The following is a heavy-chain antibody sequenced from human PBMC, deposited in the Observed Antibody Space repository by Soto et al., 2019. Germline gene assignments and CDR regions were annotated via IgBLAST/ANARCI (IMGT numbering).Heavy chain of an antibody. CDR1: AGSVSGGSYW. J-gene: IGHJ6*02. Sequence: SQTLSLTCTLAAGSVSGGSYWWSWTRQTTGKGLEWIGYIYYSGSTNYNPSLKSRVTISVETSKNHFCLKLSAVTTAATAVVCFAREPQELWPYYNYGRDVWGQGTTGTVAS. V-gene: IGHV4-61*03. CDR2: IYYSGST. CDR3: AREPQELWPYYNYGRDV. D-gene: IGHD1-7*01.